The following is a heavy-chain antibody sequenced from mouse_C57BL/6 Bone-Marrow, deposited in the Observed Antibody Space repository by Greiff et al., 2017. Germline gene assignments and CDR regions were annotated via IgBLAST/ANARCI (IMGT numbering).Heavy chain of an antibody. Sequence: EVNVVESGGGLVQPKGSLKLSCAASGFSFNTYAMNWVRQAPGKGLEWVARIRSKSNNYATYYADSVKDRFTISRDDSESMLYLQMNNLKTEDTAMYYCVRPLYDGYPLGYYYAMDYWGQGTSVTVSS. CDR1: GFSFNTYA. V-gene: IGHV10-1*01. J-gene: IGHJ4*01. CDR3: VRPLYDGYPLGYYYAMDY. CDR2: IRSKSNNYAT. D-gene: IGHD2-3*01.